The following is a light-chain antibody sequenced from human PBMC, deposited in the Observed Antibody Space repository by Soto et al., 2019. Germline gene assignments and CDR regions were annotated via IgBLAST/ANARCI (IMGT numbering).Light chain of an antibody. J-gene: IGKJ1*01. V-gene: IGKV1-39*01. CDR3: QQSYSTPRT. Sequence: DIQMTQSPFSLSASVGDRVTITCRASQSINSYLNWYQQKPGKAPNLLIYAASSLESGVPSRFSGSGSGRDFTLTISSLQPEDFATYYCQQSYSTPRTFGQGTKVEI. CDR2: AAS. CDR1: QSINSY.